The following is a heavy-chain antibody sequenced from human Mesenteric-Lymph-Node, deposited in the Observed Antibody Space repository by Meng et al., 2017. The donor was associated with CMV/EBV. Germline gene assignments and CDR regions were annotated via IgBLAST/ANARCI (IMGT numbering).Heavy chain of an antibody. CDR3: AKSRSSTPGIVDD. CDR2: IYGTGIT. J-gene: IGHJ4*02. V-gene: IGHV4-61*08. D-gene: IGHD2/OR15-2a*01. CDR1: GVSVTSGAYH. Sequence: QVQLPESGPGLVMPSETLSLTCIVSGVSVTSGAYHWSWIRQSPGKGLEWIGYIYGTGITIYNPSLKSRVTILLETSKNQFSLKLNSVTTADTAVYYCAKSRSSTPGIVDDWGQGTLVTVSS.